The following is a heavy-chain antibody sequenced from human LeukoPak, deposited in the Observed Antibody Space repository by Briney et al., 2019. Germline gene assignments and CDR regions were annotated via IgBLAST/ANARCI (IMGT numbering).Heavy chain of an antibody. D-gene: IGHD6-19*01. CDR1: GYTFTSYA. CDR2: IIPIFGTA. Sequence: ASVKVSCKASGYTFTSYAISWVRQAPGQGLEWMGGIIPIFGTANYAQKFQGRVTITADESTSTAYMELSSLRSEDTAVYYCARGNSRIAVVRRSNWFDPWGQGTLVTVSS. J-gene: IGHJ5*02. CDR3: ARGNSRIAVVRRSNWFDP. V-gene: IGHV1-69*13.